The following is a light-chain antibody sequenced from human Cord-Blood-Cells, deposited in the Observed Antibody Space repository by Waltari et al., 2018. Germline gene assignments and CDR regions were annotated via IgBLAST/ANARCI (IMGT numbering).Light chain of an antibody. CDR2: EFS. CDR1: SSDVGGYNS. Sequence: QSALTQTASVSASPGQSITISCTGTSSDVGGYNSVSWYQQHPGKAPKLMIYEFSNRPSGVSNRFSGSKSGNTASLTISVLQAEDEADYYCSSYTSSSTLVVFGGGTKLTVL. V-gene: IGLV2-14*01. CDR3: SSYTSSSTLVV. J-gene: IGLJ2*01.